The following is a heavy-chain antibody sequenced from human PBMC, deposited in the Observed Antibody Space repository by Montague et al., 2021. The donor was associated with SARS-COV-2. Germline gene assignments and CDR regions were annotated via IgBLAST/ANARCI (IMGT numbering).Heavy chain of an antibody. D-gene: IGHD3-16*01. CDR2: IYHSGNT. V-gene: IGHV4-4*02. CDR3: ARSSILGAHRFDY. CDR1: GGSISSSNW. J-gene: IGHJ4*02. Sequence: SETLSLTCAVFGGSISSSNWWSWVRQPPGKGLEWIGEIYHSGNTNYNPSLQSRFTISVDKSKNQFSLRLSSVTAADTAVYYCARSSILGAHRFDYWGQGTLVTVSS.